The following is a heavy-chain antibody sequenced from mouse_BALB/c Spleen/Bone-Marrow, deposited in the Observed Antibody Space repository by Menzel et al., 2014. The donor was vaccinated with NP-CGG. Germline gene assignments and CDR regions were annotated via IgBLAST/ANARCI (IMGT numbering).Heavy chain of an antibody. CDR2: IWGDGST. V-gene: IGHV2-6-7*01. CDR3: AREGPYGNYAMDY. D-gene: IGHD2-10*02. CDR1: GFSLTGYG. J-gene: IGHJ4*01. Sequence: VQLVESGPGLVAPSQSLSITCTVSGFSLTGYGVNWVRQPPGKGLEWLGMIWGDGSTDYSSALKSRLSISKDNSKSQVFLKMNSLQTDDTARYYCAREGPYGNYAMDYWGQGTSVTVSS.